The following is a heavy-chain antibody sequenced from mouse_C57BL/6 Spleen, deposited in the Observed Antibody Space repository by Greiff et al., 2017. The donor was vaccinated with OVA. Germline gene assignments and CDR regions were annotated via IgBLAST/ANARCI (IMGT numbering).Heavy chain of an antibody. D-gene: IGHD1-1*01. Sequence: VQLQQSGPELVKPGASVKISCKASGYAFSSSWMNWVKQRPGKGLEWIGRIYPGDGDTNYNGKFKGKATLTADKSSSTAYMQLSSLTSEDSAVYFCARSHYYGSRGGVDYWGQGTTLTVSS. V-gene: IGHV1-82*01. CDR2: IYPGDGDT. CDR3: ARSHYYGSRGGVDY. CDR1: GYAFSSSW. J-gene: IGHJ2*01.